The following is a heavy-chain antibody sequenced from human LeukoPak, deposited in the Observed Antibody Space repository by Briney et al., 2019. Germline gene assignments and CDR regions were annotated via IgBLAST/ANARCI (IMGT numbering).Heavy chain of an antibody. D-gene: IGHD6-13*01. V-gene: IGHV1-2*02. CDR2: INPNSADT. CDR3: ARWDGYSSSPDY. J-gene: IGHJ4*02. Sequence: ASVKVSCKASGYTFTGFYMHSVRQAPGQGLEWMGWINPNSADTDYAQKFLGRVTMTRDMSISTIYMELTRLRSDDTALYYCARWDGYSSSPDYWGQGTLVTVSS. CDR1: GYTFTGFY.